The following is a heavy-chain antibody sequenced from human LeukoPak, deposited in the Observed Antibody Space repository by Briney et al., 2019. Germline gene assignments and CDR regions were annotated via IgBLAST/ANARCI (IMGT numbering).Heavy chain of an antibody. CDR1: GFTFSNA. J-gene: IGHJ4*02. V-gene: IGHV3-30-3*01. CDR2: ISYDGYNK. D-gene: IGHD5-12*01. Sequence: GGSLRLSCVASGFTFSNAMHWVRQAPGKGLEWVAVISYDGYNKYYAESVKGRFTISRDTSKNTLYLQMSSLRGEDTAVYYCARGPEWLRLDHFEYWGQGTLVTVSS. CDR3: ARGPEWLRLDHFEY.